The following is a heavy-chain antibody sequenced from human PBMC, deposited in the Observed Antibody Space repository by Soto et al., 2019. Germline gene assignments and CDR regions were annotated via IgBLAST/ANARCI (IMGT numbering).Heavy chain of an antibody. J-gene: IGHJ6*02. CDR2: IIPIFGKA. CDR1: GGSFSTYS. V-gene: IGHV1-69*01. D-gene: IGHD1-7*01. CDR3: ARGSRNYVSYSGMDV. Sequence: QAQLVQSGAEVKRPGSSVKVSCKASGGSFSTYSISWVRQAPGQGPEWMGGIIPIFGKANYAQKFQGRVTITADESTTTAYMELISLRSDDTAVYYCARGSRNYVSYSGMDVWGQGTTVTVSS.